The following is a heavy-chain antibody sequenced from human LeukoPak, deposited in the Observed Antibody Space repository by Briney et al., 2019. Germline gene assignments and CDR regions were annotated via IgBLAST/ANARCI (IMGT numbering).Heavy chain of an antibody. D-gene: IGHD2-2*01. CDR2: MNPNSGNT. CDR1: GYTFTSYD. V-gene: IGHV1-8*01. J-gene: IGHJ5*01. CDR3: ARGGRAVVVPAAMGNWFDS. Sequence: ASVKVSCKASGYTFTSYDINWVRQATGQGLEWMGRMNPNSGNTGYAQKFQGRVTMTRNTSISTAYMELSSLRSEDTAVYYCARGGRAVVVPAAMGNWFDSWGQGTLVTVSS.